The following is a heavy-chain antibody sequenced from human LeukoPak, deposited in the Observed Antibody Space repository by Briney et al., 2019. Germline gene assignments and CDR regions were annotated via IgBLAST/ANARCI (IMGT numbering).Heavy chain of an antibody. Sequence: GASVKVSCKASGYTFTSYDINWVRQATGQGLEWMGWMNPNSGNTGYAQKFQGRVTITRNTSISTAYMELSSLRSEDTAVYYCARVFSLGYCTNGVCQDYWGQGTLVTVSS. V-gene: IGHV1-8*03. J-gene: IGHJ4*02. CDR3: ARVFSLGYCTNGVCQDY. CDR1: GYTFTSYD. D-gene: IGHD2-8*01. CDR2: MNPNSGNT.